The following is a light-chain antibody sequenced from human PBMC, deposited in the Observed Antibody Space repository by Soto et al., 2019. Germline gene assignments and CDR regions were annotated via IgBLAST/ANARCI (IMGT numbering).Light chain of an antibody. J-gene: IGKJ4*01. CDR3: QQYDNLPFT. V-gene: IGKV1-33*01. CDR1: QDISNY. CDR2: DAS. Sequence: DIQMSQSPYSLSASVGDRVTITCQASQDISNYLNWYQHKPGKPPKLLIYDASNLETGVPSRFSGIKSGTAFTFTITILQPEDIATYYCQQYDNLPFTFGGGTKVEIK.